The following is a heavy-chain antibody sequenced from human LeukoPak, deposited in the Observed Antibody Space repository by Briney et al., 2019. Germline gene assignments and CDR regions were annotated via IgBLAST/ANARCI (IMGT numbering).Heavy chain of an antibody. CDR2: IYSSGTT. Sequence: SETLSLTCTVSRYSISSGFYWGWIRQPPGKGLEWIGSIYSSGTTYYNPSLKSRVTISVDTSKNQVSLNLRSVTAADTAVYYCARHLTVVVPAAILDYWGQGTLVTVSS. V-gene: IGHV4-38-2*02. D-gene: IGHD2-2*02. J-gene: IGHJ4*02. CDR1: RYSISSGFY. CDR3: ARHLTVVVPAAILDY.